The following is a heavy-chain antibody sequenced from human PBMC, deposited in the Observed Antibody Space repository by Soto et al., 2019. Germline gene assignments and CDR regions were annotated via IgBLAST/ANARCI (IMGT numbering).Heavy chain of an antibody. CDR2: ISGSGGYT. Sequence: LRLSCAASGFIFDSYAMSWVRQAPGKGLEWVSGISGSGGYTYYADSVKGRLTISRDSSKNTLYLQMNRLRAEDTAVYYCAKDRRRDGNNNDFVYWGQGTLVTVSS. D-gene: IGHD1-20*01. CDR3: AKDRRRDGNNNDFVY. V-gene: IGHV3-23*01. CDR1: GFIFDSYA. J-gene: IGHJ4*02.